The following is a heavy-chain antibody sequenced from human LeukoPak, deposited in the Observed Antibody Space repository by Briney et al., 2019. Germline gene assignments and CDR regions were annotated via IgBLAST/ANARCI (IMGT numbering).Heavy chain of an antibody. D-gene: IGHD2-21*02. Sequence: PGGSLRLSCAASGFTFSNVWMSWVRQVPGRGREWFGRIRRKTDGGTTDHAAPVKGRFTISREDSKNTLYLQMNSLKTEDTAVYHWVTDLVTKGYFDSRGPGTLVTVSS. CDR1: GFTFSNVW. V-gene: IGHV3-15*01. CDR2: IRRKTDGGTT. J-gene: IGHJ4*02. CDR3: VTDLVTKGYFDS.